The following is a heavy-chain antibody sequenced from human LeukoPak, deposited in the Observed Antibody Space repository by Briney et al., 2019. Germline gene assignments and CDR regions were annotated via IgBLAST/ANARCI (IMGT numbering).Heavy chain of an antibody. CDR2: IRYDGSNK. J-gene: IGHJ4*02. Sequence: GGSLRLSCVGSGFTFSTYGMHWVRQTPGKGLEWVAFIRYDGSNKYYADSVKGRFTISRDNSKNTLYLQMNSLRAEDTALYYCAPRAVVIAAPFDYWGQGTLVTVSS. CDR1: GFTFSTYG. D-gene: IGHD2-21*01. CDR3: APRAVVIAAPFDY. V-gene: IGHV3-30*02.